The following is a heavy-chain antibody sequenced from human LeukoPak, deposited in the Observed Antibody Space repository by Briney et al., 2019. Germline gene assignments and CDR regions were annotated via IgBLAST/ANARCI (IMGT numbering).Heavy chain of an antibody. CDR1: GYTLTELS. V-gene: IGHV1-24*01. CDR3: ATAYYYDSSGYRYYFDY. J-gene: IGHJ4*02. Sequence: ASVKVSCKVSGYTLTELSMHWVRQAPGKGLEWMGGFDPEDGETIYAQKFQGRVTMTEDTSTDTAYTELSSLRSEDTAVYYCATAYYYDSSGYRYYFDYWGQGTLVTVSS. CDR2: FDPEDGET. D-gene: IGHD3-22*01.